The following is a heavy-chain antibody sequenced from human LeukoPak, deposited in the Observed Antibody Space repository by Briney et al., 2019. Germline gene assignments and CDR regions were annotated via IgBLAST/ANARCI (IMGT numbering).Heavy chain of an antibody. CDR2: IYYSGST. D-gene: IGHD3-10*01. CDR1: GGSISSYY. J-gene: IGHJ4*02. V-gene: IGHV4-59*12. CDR3: ARGHYYGSGSYYNAFDY. Sequence: PSETLSLTCTVSGGSISSYYWSWLRQPPGKGLEWIGYIYYSGSTYYNPSPKGRVTISVDTSKNQFSLKLSSVTAADTAVYYCARGHYYGSGSYYNAFDYWGQGTLVTVSS.